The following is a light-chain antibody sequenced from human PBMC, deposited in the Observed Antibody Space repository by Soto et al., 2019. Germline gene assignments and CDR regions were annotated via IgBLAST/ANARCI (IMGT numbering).Light chain of an antibody. J-gene: IGKJ5*01. CDR1: QSISNR. V-gene: IGKV1-6*01. CDR2: DAS. CDR3: LQNYNYPRT. Sequence: IQMTQSPSTLSASVGDRVTITCRASQSISNRLAWYQQKPGKAPNVLIYDASSLQAGVPSRFSGNGSDTDFSLTISSLQPEDFATYYCLQNYNYPRTFGQGTRLEIK.